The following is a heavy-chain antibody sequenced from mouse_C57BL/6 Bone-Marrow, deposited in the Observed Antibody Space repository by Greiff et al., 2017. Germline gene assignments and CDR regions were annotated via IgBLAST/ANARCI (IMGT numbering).Heavy chain of an antibody. D-gene: IGHD1-1*01. CDR3: ARSITTVEDYYDY. CDR2: INPSSGYT. J-gene: IGHJ2*01. CDR1: GYTFTSYT. Sequence: QVQLQQSGAELARPGASVKMSCKASGYTFTSYTMHWVKQRPGQGLEWIGYINPSSGYTKYNQKFKDKATLTADKSSSTAYMQLSSLTSEDSAVYYCARSITTVEDYYDYWGQGTTLTVSS. V-gene: IGHV1-4*01.